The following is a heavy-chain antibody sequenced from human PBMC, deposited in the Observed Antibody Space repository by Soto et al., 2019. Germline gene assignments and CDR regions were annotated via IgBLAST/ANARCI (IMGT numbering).Heavy chain of an antibody. CDR3: ALNADYVWGSYRPLDY. Sequence: SVKVTCKASGGTFSSYAISWVRQAPGKGLEWMGGIIPIFGTANYAQKFQGRVTITADESTSTAYMELSSLRSEDTAVYYCALNADYVWGSYRPLDYWGQGTLVTVSS. CDR1: GGTFSSYA. CDR2: IIPIFGTA. V-gene: IGHV1-69*13. J-gene: IGHJ4*02. D-gene: IGHD3-16*02.